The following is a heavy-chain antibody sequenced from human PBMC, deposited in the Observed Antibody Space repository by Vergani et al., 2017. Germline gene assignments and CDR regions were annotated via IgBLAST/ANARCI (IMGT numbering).Heavy chain of an antibody. J-gene: IGHJ4*02. D-gene: IGHD3-16*01. Sequence: VQLVESGGGVVQPGRSLRLSCAASGFTFSSYSMNWVRQAPGKGLEWVSYISSSSSTIYYADSVKGRFTISRDNAKNSLYLLMNSLRAEDTAVYYCARTRLPFDYWGQGTLVTVSS. CDR2: ISSSSSTI. V-gene: IGHV3-48*01. CDR3: ARTRLPFDY. CDR1: GFTFSSYS.